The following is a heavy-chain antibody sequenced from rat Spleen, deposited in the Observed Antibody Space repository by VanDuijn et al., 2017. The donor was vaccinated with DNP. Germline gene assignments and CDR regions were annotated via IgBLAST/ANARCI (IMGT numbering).Heavy chain of an antibody. CDR1: GFNFNDYW. CDR2: IIYDGSRT. J-gene: IGHJ4*01. CDR3: ATFEGRDA. V-gene: IGHV5S10*01. Sequence: EVNLVESGGGLVQPGRSLKLSCAASGFNFNDYWMAWVRQAPKKGLEWVATIIYDGSRTYYRDSVKGRFTISRDNAKSTLYLQMDSLRSEDTATYSCATFEGRDAWGQGTSVTVSS. D-gene: IGHD1-11*01.